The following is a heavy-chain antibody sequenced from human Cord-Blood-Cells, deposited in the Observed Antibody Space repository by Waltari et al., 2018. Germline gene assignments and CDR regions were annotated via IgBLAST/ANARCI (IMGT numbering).Heavy chain of an antibody. Sequence: QLQLQESGPGLVKPSETLSLTCTVSGGSIRSSSYHWGWIRQPPGKGLEWVGRLYYRGITNNNPSLKSRVTISVETSKNQFSLKLSSVTAADTAVYYCARLSPQDFWSGYTSNWFDPWGQGTLVTVSS. V-gene: IGHV4-39*01. D-gene: IGHD3-3*01. CDR1: GGSIRSSSYH. J-gene: IGHJ5*02. CDR3: ARLSPQDFWSGYTSNWFDP. CDR2: LYYRGIT.